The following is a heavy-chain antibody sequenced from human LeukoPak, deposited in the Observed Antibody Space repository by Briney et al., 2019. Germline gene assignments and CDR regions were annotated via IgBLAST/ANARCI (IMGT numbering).Heavy chain of an antibody. CDR3: ARLGRPGIAVDYWFDP. CDR2: IYPGDSDT. D-gene: IGHD6-19*01. CDR1: GYRFTSYW. V-gene: IGHV5-51*01. Sequence: GESLKISCQVSGYRFTSYWIGWVRQMPGKGLEWMGIIYPGDSDTRYSPSFQGQVTISADKSISTAYLQWSSLKASDTAMYYCARLGRPGIAVDYWFDPWGQGTLVTVSS. J-gene: IGHJ5*02.